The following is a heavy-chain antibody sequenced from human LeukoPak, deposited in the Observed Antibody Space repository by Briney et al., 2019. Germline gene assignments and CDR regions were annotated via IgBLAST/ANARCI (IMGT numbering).Heavy chain of an antibody. CDR2: ISGSGGSI. V-gene: IGHV3-23*01. CDR3: ASRHYYYYMDV. Sequence: GGSLRFSCAASGFTFSSYAMSWVRQAPGKGLEWVSAISGSGGSIYYADSVKGRFTISRDNSKNTLYLQMNSLRAEDTAVYYCASRHYYYYMDVWGKGTTVTVSS. CDR1: GFTFSSYA. J-gene: IGHJ6*03.